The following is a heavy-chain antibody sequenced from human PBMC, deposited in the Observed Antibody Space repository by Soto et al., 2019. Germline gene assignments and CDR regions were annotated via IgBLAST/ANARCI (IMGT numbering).Heavy chain of an antibody. D-gene: IGHD5-18*01. CDR1: GFLFSDYG. J-gene: IGHJ4*02. V-gene: IGHV3-30*18. CDR2: VSSAGSTK. CDR3: AKDLGYSYGGFFDY. Sequence: LRLCCGAYGFLFSDYGMHWVRQAPGKGLEWVAVVSSAGSTKYYADSVKGRFTISRDNSKNTVFLQMNSLRAEDTAVYYCAKDLGYSYGGFFDYWGQGTLVTVSS.